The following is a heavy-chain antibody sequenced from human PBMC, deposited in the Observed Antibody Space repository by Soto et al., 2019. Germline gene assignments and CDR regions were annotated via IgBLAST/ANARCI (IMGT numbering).Heavy chain of an antibody. CDR1: GGTFSSYA. V-gene: IGHV1-69*13. J-gene: IGHJ4*02. CDR2: IIPFFGKT. CDR3: VCSGVLLWFGELSDFDS. D-gene: IGHD3-10*01. Sequence: SVKVSCKASGGTFSSYAISWVRQAPGQGLEWMGGIIPFFGKTNFAQKFQGRVTITADESTSTAYMELSILRSEDTAVYCCVCSGVLLWFGELSDFDSWGQGTLVTVSS.